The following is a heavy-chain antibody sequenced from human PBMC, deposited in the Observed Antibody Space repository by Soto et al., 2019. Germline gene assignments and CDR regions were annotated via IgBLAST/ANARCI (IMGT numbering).Heavy chain of an antibody. V-gene: IGHV3-30-3*01. J-gene: IGHJ2*01. CDR3: VRDRATSLSTVATPFTSEWYFDL. CDR2: ISYDGSNK. D-gene: IGHD4-17*01. CDR1: GFTISSHA. Sequence: QVRLVESGGGVVQPGRSLRLSCAASGFTISSHAMHWVRQAPGKGLEWVAIISYDGSNKYYADSVKGRFTTSRDNSKNTLYLQMNSLRPEDTAVYYCVRDRATSLSTVATPFTSEWYFDLWGRGTLVTVSS.